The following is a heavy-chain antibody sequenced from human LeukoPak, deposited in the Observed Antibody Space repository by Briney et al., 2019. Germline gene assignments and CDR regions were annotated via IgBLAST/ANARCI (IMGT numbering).Heavy chain of an antibody. J-gene: IGHJ4*02. Sequence: PGGSLRLSCAASGFTFSSYGMHWVRQAPGKGLEWVAVISYDGSNKYYADSEKGRFTISRDNSKNTLYLQMNSLRAEDTAVYYCAKGLVRTMIVVDYFFDYGGQGTLVTVSS. CDR2: ISYDGSNK. CDR1: GFTFSSYG. CDR3: AKGLVRTMIVVDYFFDY. D-gene: IGHD3-22*01. V-gene: IGHV3-33*05.